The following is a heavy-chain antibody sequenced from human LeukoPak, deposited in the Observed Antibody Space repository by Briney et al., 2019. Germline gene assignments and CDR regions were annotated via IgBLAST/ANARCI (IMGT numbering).Heavy chain of an antibody. V-gene: IGHV3-7*01. CDR2: IKQDGSEK. D-gene: IGHD6-19*01. Sequence: GGSLRLSCAASGFTFSSYWMSWVRQAPGKGLEWVANIKQDGSEKYYVDFVKGRFTISRDNAKNSLYLQMNSLRAEDTAVYYCARNIAVAGTPHYFDYWGQGTLVTVSS. CDR3: ARNIAVAGTPHYFDY. J-gene: IGHJ4*02. CDR1: GFTFSSYW.